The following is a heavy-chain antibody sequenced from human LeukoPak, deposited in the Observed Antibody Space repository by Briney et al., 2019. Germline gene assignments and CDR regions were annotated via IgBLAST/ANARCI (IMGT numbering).Heavy chain of an antibody. Sequence: PSETLSLTCTVSGGSVSTYYWHWIRQPPGKGLEWIGYMSYSGSTNYNPSLKSRVIISIDTSRDQFSLKLSSVTAADTAVYYCARGTAVAHDYWGQGTLVTVSS. CDR2: MSYSGST. CDR1: GGSVSTYY. V-gene: IGHV4-59*02. D-gene: IGHD6-19*01. J-gene: IGHJ4*02. CDR3: ARGTAVAHDY.